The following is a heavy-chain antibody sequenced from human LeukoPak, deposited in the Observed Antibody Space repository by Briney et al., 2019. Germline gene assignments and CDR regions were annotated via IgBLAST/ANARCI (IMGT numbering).Heavy chain of an antibody. CDR2: ISYDGSNK. D-gene: IGHD1-26*01. J-gene: IGHJ6*02. V-gene: IGHV3-30-3*01. CDR1: GFTFSSYA. CDR3: AKDVGPTLVPGQGRYDMDV. Sequence: QPGGSLRLSCAASGFTFSSYAMHWVRQAPGKGLEWVAVISYDGSNKYYADSVKGRFTISRDNSKNTLYLQMNSLRAEDTAVYYCAKDVGPTLVPGQGRYDMDVWGQGTTVTVSS.